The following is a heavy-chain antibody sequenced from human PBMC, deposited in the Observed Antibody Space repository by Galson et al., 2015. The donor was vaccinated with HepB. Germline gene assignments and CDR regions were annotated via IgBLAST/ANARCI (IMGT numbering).Heavy chain of an antibody. D-gene: IGHD2-15*01. CDR1: GYTFTSYG. V-gene: IGHV1-18*01. CDR3: TRDLYSPDLTPLDY. CDR2: ISTYTGNT. J-gene: IGHJ4*02. Sequence: SVKVSCKASGYTFTSYGFSWVRQTPGQGLEWMGWISTYTGNTIYAQRFQDRVTLTTDKSTRTAYMEVRGLRFDDTAVYYCTRDLYSPDLTPLDYWGQGTLVTFIS.